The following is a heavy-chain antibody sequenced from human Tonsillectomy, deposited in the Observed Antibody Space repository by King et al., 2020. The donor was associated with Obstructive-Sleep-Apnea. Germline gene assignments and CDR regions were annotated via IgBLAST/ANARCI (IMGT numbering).Heavy chain of an antibody. J-gene: IGHJ5*02. CDR2: MNPKSGNT. CDR1: GYTFTNYD. CDR3: ARGRSGGWSPLVDP. Sequence: QLVQSGAEVKKPGASVMVSCKASGYTFTNYDINWVRQATGQGLEWMGWMNPKSGNTGYAQKFQGRVNMTRNTSINTAYMETSSLISEHTAVYYCARGRSGGWSPLVDPWGQGTLVTVSS. D-gene: IGHD6-19*01. V-gene: IGHV1-8*01.